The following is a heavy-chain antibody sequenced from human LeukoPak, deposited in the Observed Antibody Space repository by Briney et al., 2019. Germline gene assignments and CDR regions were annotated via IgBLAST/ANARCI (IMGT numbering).Heavy chain of an antibody. CDR1: GFIFSDAW. V-gene: IGHV3-15*01. CDR3: SKDLPHTRAWALKY. D-gene: IGHD7-27*01. J-gene: IGHJ4*02. Sequence: NTGGSLRLSCTASGFIFSDAWMTWVRQAPGRGPEWVGRIKSKHDGGTTDYASSVRGRFTISRDDSENTLYLQMDSLRTDDTAVYYCSKDLPHTRAWALKYWGQGALVTVSS. CDR2: IKSKHDGGTT.